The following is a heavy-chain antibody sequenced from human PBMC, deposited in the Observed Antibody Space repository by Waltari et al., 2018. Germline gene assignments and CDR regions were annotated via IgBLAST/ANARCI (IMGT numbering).Heavy chain of an antibody. J-gene: IGHJ4*02. CDR2: INLKNGGV. CDR1: GYTFTDYY. Sequence: QVQLVQSGAEVKKPGASVKVSCQTSGYTFTDYYIHWVRQAPGQGLEWMGWINLKNGGVKYAQKFQDRATMTRDTYINTAYLELGRLKSDDTAVFFCATGFQTYEYDSSAFYLRWGQGTLVNVSS. D-gene: IGHD3-22*01. CDR3: ATGFQTYEYDSSAFYLR. V-gene: IGHV1-2*02.